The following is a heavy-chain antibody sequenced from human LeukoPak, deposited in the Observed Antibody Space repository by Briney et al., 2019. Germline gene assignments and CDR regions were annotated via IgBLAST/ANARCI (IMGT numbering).Heavy chain of an antibody. D-gene: IGHD2/OR15-2a*01. J-gene: IGHJ4*02. V-gene: IGHV3-23*01. CDR2: ISGSGGST. CDR1: GFTFSSYA. CDR3: AKGRDTEQPLLLSYFDY. Sequence: QPGGSLRLSCAASGFTFSSYAMSWVRQAPGKGLEWVSVISGSGGSTYYADSVKGRFTISRDNSKNTLYLQVSSLRAEDTAVYYCAKGRDTEQPLLLSYFDYWGQGTLVTVSS.